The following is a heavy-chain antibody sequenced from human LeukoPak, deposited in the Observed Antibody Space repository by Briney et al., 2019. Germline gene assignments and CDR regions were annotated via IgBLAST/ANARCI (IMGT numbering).Heavy chain of an antibody. CDR1: GFTFSNYW. Sequence: PGGSLRLSCVASGFTFSNYWMHWVRQAPGKGLVWVSRIKGDGSYTSYADSVRGRFTISRDNAKNTLYLQMNSLRAEDTAVYYCARDNWYFDYWGREPWSPSPQ. CDR2: IKGDGSYT. J-gene: IGHJ4*02. D-gene: IGHD1-20*01. V-gene: IGHV3-74*01. CDR3: ARDNWYFDY.